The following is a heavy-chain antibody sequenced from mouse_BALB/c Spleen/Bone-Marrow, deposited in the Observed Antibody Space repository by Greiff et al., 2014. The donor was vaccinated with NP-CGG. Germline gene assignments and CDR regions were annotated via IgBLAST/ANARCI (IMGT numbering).Heavy chain of an antibody. V-gene: IGHV1S29*02. CDR2: IYPYNGGT. Sequence: VQLQQSGPELVKPGASVKISCKASGYTFTDYNMHWVKQSHGKSLEWIGYIYPYNGGTGYNQKFKSKATLTVDNSSSAAYMELRSLTSEDSAVYFCARRFITTAAWCAYWGQGTLVTVSA. CDR3: ARRFITTAAWCAY. D-gene: IGHD1-2*01. CDR1: GYTFTDYN. J-gene: IGHJ3*01.